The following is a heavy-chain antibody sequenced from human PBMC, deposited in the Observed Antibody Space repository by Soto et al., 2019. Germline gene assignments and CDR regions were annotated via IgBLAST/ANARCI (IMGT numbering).Heavy chain of an antibody. J-gene: IGHJ4*02. CDR1: GFTFSSYG. D-gene: IGHD5-18*01. CDR3: ARGATWIQLWRYFDY. CDR2: IWYDGSNK. V-gene: IGHV3-33*01. Sequence: QVQLVESGGGVVQPGRSLRLSCAASGFTFSSYGMHWVRQAPGKGLEWVAVIWYDGSNKYYADSVKGRFTISRDNSKNTLSIQLNSLRADDTAVYYCARGATWIQLWRYFDYWGQGTLVTVSS.